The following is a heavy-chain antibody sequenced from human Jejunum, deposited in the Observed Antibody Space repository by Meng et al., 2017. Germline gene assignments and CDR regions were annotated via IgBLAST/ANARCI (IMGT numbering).Heavy chain of an antibody. CDR2: INPHSGNS. CDR1: GYTFTSYD. J-gene: IGHJ4*02. Sequence: QVQLVQSGAEVKKPGASVKVSCKASGYTFTSYDINWVRQATGQGLEWMGWINPHSGNSGDAQKFQGRVTITRNTSMNTVYMELSSLRSEDTAVYYCVRDGPNYFDYWGQGTLVTVSS. V-gene: IGHV1-8*02. CDR3: VRDGPNYFDY.